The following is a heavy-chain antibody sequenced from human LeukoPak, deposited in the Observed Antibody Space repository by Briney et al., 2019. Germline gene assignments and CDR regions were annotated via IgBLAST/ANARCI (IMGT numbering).Heavy chain of an antibody. Sequence: PSETLSLTCTVSGGSISSDDYYWSWIRQPPGKGLEWIGYIYYSGSTYYNPSLKSRVTISVDTSKNQFSLKLSSVTAADTAVYYCARVPPVDTGLYYYYYGMDVWGKGTTVTVSS. CDR2: IYYSGST. D-gene: IGHD5-18*01. CDR3: ARVPPVDTGLYYYYYGMDV. J-gene: IGHJ6*04. CDR1: GGSISSDDYY. V-gene: IGHV4-30-4*02.